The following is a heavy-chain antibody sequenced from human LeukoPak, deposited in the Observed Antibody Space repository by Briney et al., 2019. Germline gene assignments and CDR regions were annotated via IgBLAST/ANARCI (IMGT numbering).Heavy chain of an antibody. J-gene: IGHJ6*03. D-gene: IGHD6-13*01. CDR3: ARDTRAIAAAGAIRLNYYYYMDV. CDR2: ISAQHGQT. Sequence: ASVKVSCKTSGYSENFYGITWVRQVAGQGLEWMGWISAQHGQTEYAPNSQDRVTMTTDTYTNTAYMELRSLRSDDTAVYYCARDTRAIAAAGAIRLNYYYYMDVWGKGTTVTISS. V-gene: IGHV1-18*01. CDR1: GYSENFYG.